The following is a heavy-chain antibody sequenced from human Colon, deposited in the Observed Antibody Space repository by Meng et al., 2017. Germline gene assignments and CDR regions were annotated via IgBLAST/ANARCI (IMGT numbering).Heavy chain of an antibody. CDR3: ARGVTAGVDY. CDR2: MSPSSGDT. V-gene: IGHV1-8*01. D-gene: IGHD6-13*01. J-gene: IGHJ4*02. CDR1: GYDFTSYH. Sequence: QVHSVQSGAEVKEPGTSVKVSCKASGYDFTSYHINWVRQAIGQGPEWMGWMSPSSGDTGHAEKFQDRVTMTRDTSINTAYMEVRSLKSDDTAVYYCARGVTAGVDYWGQGTLVTVSS.